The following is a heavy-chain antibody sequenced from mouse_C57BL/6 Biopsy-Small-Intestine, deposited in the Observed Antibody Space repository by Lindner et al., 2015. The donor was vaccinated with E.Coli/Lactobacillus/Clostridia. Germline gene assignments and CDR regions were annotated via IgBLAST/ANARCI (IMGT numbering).Heavy chain of an antibody. D-gene: IGHD2-10*02. Sequence: SVKVSCKSSGVTFSNCAFSWVRQAPGQGLEWMGGITPMFGPAKYAQKFQDRVTITADQITSTVYMELTSLRSEDTAVYYCARDPVPRQPPRFDYWGQGTLVTVSS. V-gene: IGHV1-4*01. CDR2: ITPMFGPA. CDR3: ARDPVPRQPPRFDY. CDR1: GVTFSNCA. J-gene: IGHJ4*01.